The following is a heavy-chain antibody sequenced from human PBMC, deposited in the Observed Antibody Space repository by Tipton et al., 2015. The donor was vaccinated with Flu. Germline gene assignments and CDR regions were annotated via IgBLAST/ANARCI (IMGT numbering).Heavy chain of an antibody. J-gene: IGHJ4*02. V-gene: IGHV5-51*01. CDR3: VRQDCRGDCFPDY. D-gene: IGHD2-21*02. CDR2: IYPDDLDT. CDR1: TDSFTNYW. Sequence: VQLVQSGAELKKPGDSLKISCKGSTDSFTNYWVVWVRQKPGRGLEWMGIIYPDDLDTRYSPSFQGQVTFSADRSISTVYLHWSGLRASDSAMYYCVRQDCRGDCFPDYWGQGTLVTVSS.